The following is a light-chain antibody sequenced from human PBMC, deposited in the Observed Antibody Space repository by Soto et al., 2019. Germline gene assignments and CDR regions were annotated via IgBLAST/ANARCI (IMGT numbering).Light chain of an antibody. CDR3: QQYNNWPRAT. CDR1: QSISSN. Sequence: EILMTRSPATLSVSPGERATLSCRASQSISSNLAWYQQKPGQAPRLLMFRTSSRATGFPARFSGSGSGKEFNLTISSLQSEDFGVYYCQQYNNWPRATFGGGTKVDIK. J-gene: IGKJ4*01. CDR2: RTS. V-gene: IGKV3-15*01.